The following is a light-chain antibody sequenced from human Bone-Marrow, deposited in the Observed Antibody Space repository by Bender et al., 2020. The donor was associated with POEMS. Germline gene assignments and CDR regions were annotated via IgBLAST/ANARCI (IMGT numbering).Light chain of an antibody. CDR2: GNS. Sequence: QSVLTQPPSVSGAPGQRVTISCAGGSSNIGSGHDVHWYQYVSGKAPKLLIQGNSYRPSGVPDRFSGSKSGTSASLVITGLQAEDEAEYYCQSHDSSLSAPVVFGGGTKLTVL. J-gene: IGLJ2*01. CDR3: QSHDSSLSAPVV. CDR1: SSNIGSGHD. V-gene: IGLV1-40*01.